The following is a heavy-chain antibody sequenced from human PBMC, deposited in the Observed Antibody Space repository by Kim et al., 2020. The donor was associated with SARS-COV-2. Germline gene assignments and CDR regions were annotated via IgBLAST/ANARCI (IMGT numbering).Heavy chain of an antibody. CDR3: ARGPHGSGSYGNWFDP. V-gene: IGHV4-34*01. J-gene: IGHJ5*02. D-gene: IGHD3-10*01. Sequence: PSLRRRVTISVDTSKNQFSLKLTSLTAADTAVYYCARGPHGSGSYGNWFDPWGQGNMVTVSS.